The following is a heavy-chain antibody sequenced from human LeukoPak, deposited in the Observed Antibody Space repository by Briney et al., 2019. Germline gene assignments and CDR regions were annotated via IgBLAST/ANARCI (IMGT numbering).Heavy chain of an antibody. J-gene: IGHJ4*02. Sequence: GGSLRLSCAASGFTFDDYAMHWVRQAPGKGLEWVSLISGDGGSTCYADSVKGRFTISRDNSKNSLYLQMNSLRTEDTALYYCAKDPYYYDSSGYYYPHYRGQGTLVTVSS. CDR1: GFTFDDYA. CDR2: ISGDGGST. D-gene: IGHD3-22*01. V-gene: IGHV3-43*02. CDR3: AKDPYYYDSSGYYYPHY.